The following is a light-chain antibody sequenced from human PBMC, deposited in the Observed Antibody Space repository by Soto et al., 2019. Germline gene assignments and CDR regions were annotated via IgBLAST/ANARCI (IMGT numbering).Light chain of an antibody. CDR1: SSNIGAGYE. V-gene: IGLV1-40*01. CDR3: QSYDSSLSASYV. CDR2: GNT. Sequence: QSVLTQPPSVSGAPGQRVTISCTGSSSNIGAGYEVHWYQHLPGKAPKLLIYGNTYRPSGVPDRFSGSKSGTSASLAITGLQAEDEADYYCQSYDSSLSASYVFGGGTKLTVL. J-gene: IGLJ1*01.